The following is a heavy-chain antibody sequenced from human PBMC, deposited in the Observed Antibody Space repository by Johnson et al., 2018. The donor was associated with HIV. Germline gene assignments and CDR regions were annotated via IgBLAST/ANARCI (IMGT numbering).Heavy chain of an antibody. J-gene: IGHJ3*02. CDR3: ARGSGVGAFDI. D-gene: IGHD7-27*01. CDR2: ISSSGTTI. Sequence: APGKGLEWVSCISSSGTTIYYADSMKGRFTISRDNAKNSLYLHMNSLRAEDTAVYYCARGSGVGAFDIWGQGTMVTVSS. V-gene: IGHV3-11*04.